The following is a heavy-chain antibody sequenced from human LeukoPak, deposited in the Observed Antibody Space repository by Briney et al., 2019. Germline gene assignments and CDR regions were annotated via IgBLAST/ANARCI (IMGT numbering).Heavy chain of an antibody. D-gene: IGHD2-8*01. Sequence: ASVKVSCKASGYTFTSYAMHWVRQAPGQRLEWMGWINAGNGNTKYSQKFQGRVTITRDTSADTAYMELGSLRSEDTAVYYCARLKYCTNGVCYAGFDYWGQGTLVTVSS. V-gene: IGHV1-3*01. CDR2: INAGNGNT. J-gene: IGHJ4*02. CDR3: ARLKYCTNGVCYAGFDY. CDR1: GYTFTSYA.